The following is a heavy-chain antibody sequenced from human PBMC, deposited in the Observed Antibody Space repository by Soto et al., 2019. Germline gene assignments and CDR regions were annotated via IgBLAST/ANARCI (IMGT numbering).Heavy chain of an antibody. D-gene: IGHD2-15*01. J-gene: IGHJ4*02. V-gene: IGHV6-1*01. Sequence: PSQTLSLTCAISGDSVSSNSAAWNWIRQSPSRGLEWLGRTYYRSKWYNDYAVSVKSRITINPDTSKNQFSLQLSSVTAADTAVYYCARVIGYCSGGSCYTYYFDYWGQGTLVTVSS. CDR2: TYYRSKWYN. CDR3: ARVIGYCSGGSCYTYYFDY. CDR1: GDSVSSNSAA.